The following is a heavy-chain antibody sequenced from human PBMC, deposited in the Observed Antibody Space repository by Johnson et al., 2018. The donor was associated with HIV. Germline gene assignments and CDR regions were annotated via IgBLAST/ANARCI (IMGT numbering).Heavy chain of an antibody. CDR2: ISSSGSTI. CDR3: ALTSYYDSRGAFDI. Sequence: VQLVESGGGLIQPGGSLRLSCEASGFTFSSYAMNWVRQAPGKGLEWVSHISSSGSTIYYADFVKGRFTISRDHAKNSLYLQMNSLSAEDTAVYYCALTSYYDSRGAFDIWGQGTMVTVSS. CDR1: GFTFSSYA. J-gene: IGHJ3*02. D-gene: IGHD3-22*01. V-gene: IGHV3-48*04.